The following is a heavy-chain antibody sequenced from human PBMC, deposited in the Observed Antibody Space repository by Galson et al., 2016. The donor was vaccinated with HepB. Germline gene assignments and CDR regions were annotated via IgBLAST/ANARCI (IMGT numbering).Heavy chain of an antibody. V-gene: IGHV3-23*01. CDR3: AKNYGDYPLD. Sequence: SLRLSCAASGFTFNNYDMSWVRQAPGKGLEWVSVIGGNGDRANYADSVRGRFTISRDNSKNTVYLQMNGLRAEDTAVYYCAKNYGDYPLDWGQGTLVTVSP. CDR2: IGGNGDRA. D-gene: IGHD4-17*01. J-gene: IGHJ4*02. CDR1: GFTFNNYD.